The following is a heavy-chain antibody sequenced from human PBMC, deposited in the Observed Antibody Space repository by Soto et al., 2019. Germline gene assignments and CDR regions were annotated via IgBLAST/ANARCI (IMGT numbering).Heavy chain of an antibody. CDR1: GGTFSSYA. CDR2: IIPIFGTA. Sequence: GASVKVSCKASGGTFSSYAISWVRQAPGQGLEWMGGIIPIFGTANYAQKFQGRVTITADESTSTAYKELSSLRSEDTAVYYCAATYDAYYYGSGSYSFLDYWGQGTLVTVSS. D-gene: IGHD3-10*01. J-gene: IGHJ4*02. V-gene: IGHV1-69*13. CDR3: AATYDAYYYGSGSYSFLDY.